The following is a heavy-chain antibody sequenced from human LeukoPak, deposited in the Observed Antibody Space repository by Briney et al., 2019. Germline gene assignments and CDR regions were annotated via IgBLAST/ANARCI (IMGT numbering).Heavy chain of an antibody. D-gene: IGHD1-26*01. Sequence: GGSLRLSCAASGFTVSSNYMSWVRQAPGKGLEWVSVIYSGGSTYYADSVKGRFTISRDNSKNTLYLQMNSLRAEDTAVYYCARGIVGALDAFDIWGQGTMVAVSS. J-gene: IGHJ3*02. V-gene: IGHV3-66*01. CDR3: ARGIVGALDAFDI. CDR2: IYSGGST. CDR1: GFTVSSNY.